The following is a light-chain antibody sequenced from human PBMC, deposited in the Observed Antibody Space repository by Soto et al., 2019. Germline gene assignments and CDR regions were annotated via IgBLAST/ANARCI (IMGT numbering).Light chain of an antibody. CDR1: QSVSSN. V-gene: IGKV3-15*01. CDR2: GAS. CDR3: QQYNNWPGYT. Sequence: EIVMTQSPATLSVSPGDRATLSCRASQSVSSNLAWYQQKPGQAPRPLIYGASTRATGIPARFSGSGSGTEFTLTISSLQSEDFAVYYCQQYNNWPGYTFGQGTKLEIK. J-gene: IGKJ2*01.